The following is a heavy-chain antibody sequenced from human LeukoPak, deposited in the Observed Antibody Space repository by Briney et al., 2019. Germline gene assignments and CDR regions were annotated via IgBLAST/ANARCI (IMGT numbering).Heavy chain of an antibody. CDR1: GYTFTSCG. J-gene: IGHJ3*02. V-gene: IGHV1-18*01. D-gene: IGHD5-24*01. CDR2: ISAYNGNT. Sequence: ASVKVSCKASGYTFTSCGISWVRQAPGQGLEWMGWISAYNGNTNYAQKLQGRVTMTTDTSTSTAYMELRSLRSDDTAVYYCARARDGYPPDAFDIWGQGTMVTVSS. CDR3: ARARDGYPPDAFDI.